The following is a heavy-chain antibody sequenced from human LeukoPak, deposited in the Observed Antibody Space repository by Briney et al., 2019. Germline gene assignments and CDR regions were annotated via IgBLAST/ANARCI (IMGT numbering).Heavy chain of an antibody. D-gene: IGHD3-10*01. CDR2: IYYSGST. J-gene: IGHJ5*02. CDR1: GGSISSYY. V-gene: IGHV4-59*12. CDR3: ARGSGSSSRNWFDP. Sequence: PSETLSLTCTVSGGSISSYYWSWIRQPPGKGLEWIGYIYYSGSTNYNPSLKSRVTISLDTSKNQFSLKLTSVTAADTAVYYCARGSGSSSRNWFDPWGQGTLVTVSS.